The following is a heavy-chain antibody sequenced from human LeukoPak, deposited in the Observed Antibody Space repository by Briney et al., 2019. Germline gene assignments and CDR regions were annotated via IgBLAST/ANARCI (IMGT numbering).Heavy chain of an antibody. CDR1: GGSFSGYY. V-gene: IGHV4-34*01. CDR2: INHSGST. J-gene: IGHJ4*02. CDR3: ARGPTTDIVVVPAAREFDY. Sequence: SETLSLTCAVYGGSFSGYYWSWIRQPPGKGLEWIGEINHSGSTNYNPSLKSRVTISVDTSKNQFSLKLSSVTAADTAVYYCARGPTTDIVVVPAAREFDYWSQGTLVTVSS. D-gene: IGHD2-2*01.